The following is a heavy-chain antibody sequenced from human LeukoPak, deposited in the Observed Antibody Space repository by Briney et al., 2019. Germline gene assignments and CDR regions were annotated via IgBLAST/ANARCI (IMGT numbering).Heavy chain of an antibody. CDR3: ARDLGTGLYYYYGMDV. Sequence: GRSLRLSCAASGFTFSSYAMHWVRQAPGKGLGWVVVILYDGSNKYYADSVKGRFTISRDNSKNTLYLQMNSLRAEDTAVYYCARDLGTGLYYYYGMDVWGQGTTVTVSS. D-gene: IGHD2-8*02. V-gene: IGHV3-30-3*01. CDR2: ILYDGSNK. CDR1: GFTFSSYA. J-gene: IGHJ6*02.